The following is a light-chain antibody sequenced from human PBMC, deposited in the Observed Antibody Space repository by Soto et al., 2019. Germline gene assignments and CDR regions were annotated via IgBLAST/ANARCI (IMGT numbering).Light chain of an antibody. J-gene: IGLJ3*02. CDR2: QDS. V-gene: IGLV3-27*01. CDR3: YSAADNNGV. CDR1: VLAKKY. Sequence: SYELTQPSSVSVSPGQTARITCSGDVLAKKYARWFQQKPGQAPVLVIYQDSERPSGIPERFYGSSAGTTVTLTISGAQVEDEADYYCYSAADNNGVFGGGTKLTVL.